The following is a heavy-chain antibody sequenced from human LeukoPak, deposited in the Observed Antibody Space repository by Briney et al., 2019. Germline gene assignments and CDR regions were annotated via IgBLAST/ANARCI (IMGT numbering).Heavy chain of an antibody. CDR2: ISSSSSYI. CDR3: ARSDIAAAGTFDY. Sequence: GGSLRLSCAASGFTFSSYEMNWVRQAPGKGLEWVSSISSSSSYIYYADSVKGRFTISRDNAKNSLYLQMNSLRAEDTAVYYCARSDIAAAGTFDYWGQGTLVTVSS. V-gene: IGHV3-21*01. D-gene: IGHD6-13*01. J-gene: IGHJ4*02. CDR1: GFTFSSYE.